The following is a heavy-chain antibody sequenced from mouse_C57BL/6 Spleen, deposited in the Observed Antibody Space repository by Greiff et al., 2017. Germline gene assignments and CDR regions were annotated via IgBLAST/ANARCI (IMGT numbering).Heavy chain of an antibody. CDR2: IDPSDSYT. Sequence: QVQLQQPGAELVKPGASVKLSCKASGYTFTSYWMQWVKQRPGQGLEWIGEIDPSDSYTNYNQKFKGKATLTVDTSSSTAYMQLSSLTSEDSAVYYCARRDDYDDYAMDYWGQGTSVTVSS. V-gene: IGHV1-50*01. CDR3: ARRDDYDDYAMDY. D-gene: IGHD2-4*01. J-gene: IGHJ4*01. CDR1: GYTFTSYW.